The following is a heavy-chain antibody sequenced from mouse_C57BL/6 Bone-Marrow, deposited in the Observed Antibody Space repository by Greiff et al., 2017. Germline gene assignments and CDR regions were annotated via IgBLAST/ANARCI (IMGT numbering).Heavy chain of an antibody. CDR3: ARYPPHYYGSSYEFAY. Sequence: VQLQQSGPGLVQPSQSLSITCTVSGFSLTSYGVHWVRQSPGKGLEWLGVIWSGGSTDYNAAFISRLSISKDNSKSQVFFKMNSLQADDTAIYYCARYPPHYYGSSYEFAYWGQGTLVTVSA. J-gene: IGHJ3*01. CDR2: IWSGGST. D-gene: IGHD1-1*01. V-gene: IGHV2-2*01. CDR1: GFSLTSYG.